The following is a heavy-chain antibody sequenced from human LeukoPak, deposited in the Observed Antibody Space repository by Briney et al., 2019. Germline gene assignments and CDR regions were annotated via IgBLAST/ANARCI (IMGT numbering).Heavy chain of an antibody. CDR1: GFTVSSNY. CDR3: ARALHDYVWGSLVYGMDV. D-gene: IGHD3-16*01. CDR2: IYSGGST. V-gene: IGHV3-53*01. Sequence: GGSLRLSCAASGFTVSSNYMSWVRQAPGKGLEWVSVIYSGGSTYYADSVKGRFTISRDNSKNTLYLQMNSLRAEDTAVYYCARALHDYVWGSLVYGMDVWGQGTTVTVSS. J-gene: IGHJ6*02.